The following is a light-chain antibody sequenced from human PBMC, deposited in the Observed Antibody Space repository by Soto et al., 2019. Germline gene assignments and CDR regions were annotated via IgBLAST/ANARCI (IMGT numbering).Light chain of an antibody. V-gene: IGKV3-20*01. Sequence: EIVLTQSPGTLSLSPGERATLSCRASQSVSSSYLAWYQQKPGQAPRLLIHGASSRATGIPDRFSGSGSGTDFTITISRLEPEDFAVYYCQQYGSSPVTFGQGTKVEIK. CDR2: GAS. J-gene: IGKJ1*01. CDR3: QQYGSSPVT. CDR1: QSVSSSY.